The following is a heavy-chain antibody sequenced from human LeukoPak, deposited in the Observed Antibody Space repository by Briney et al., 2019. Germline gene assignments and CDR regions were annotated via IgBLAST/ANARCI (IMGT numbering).Heavy chain of an antibody. CDR1: GYTFTNSY. CDR3: ASPEVGY. Sequence: ASVKVSCKASGYTFTNSYIHWVRQAPGQGLEWMRIINPSGGSTNYAQKFQGSVTMTRDTSTSTVYMELYSLRSEGTAVYYCASPEVGYWRQGTLVTVSS. J-gene: IGHJ4*02. D-gene: IGHD2-15*01. V-gene: IGHV1-46*03. CDR2: INPSGGST.